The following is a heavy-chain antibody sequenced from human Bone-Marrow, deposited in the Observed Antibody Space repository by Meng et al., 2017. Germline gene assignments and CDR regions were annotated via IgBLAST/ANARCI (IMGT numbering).Heavy chain of an antibody. J-gene: IGHJ4*02. V-gene: IGHV4-39*07. Sequence: SETLSLTCTVPGGSISSSSYYSGWVRQPPGKGLEWIGSIHYTELTYYNPSLTNRVTISVDTSKNQFSLKLISVPVADTAVHYCARLKRDSRGYHGAIDYWGQGTLVTVSS. CDR1: GGSISSSSYY. D-gene: IGHD3-22*01. CDR2: IHYTELT. CDR3: ARLKRDSRGYHGAIDY.